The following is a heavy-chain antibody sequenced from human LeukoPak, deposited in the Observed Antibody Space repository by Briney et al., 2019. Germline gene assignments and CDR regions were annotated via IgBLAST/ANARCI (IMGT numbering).Heavy chain of an antibody. CDR3: ARSRGDYMSDAFDI. D-gene: IGHD4-17*01. J-gene: IGHJ3*02. CDR1: GFTFSSYA. CDR2: IGGSGGRT. V-gene: IGHV3-23*01. Sequence: GSLRLSCAASGFTFSSYAMSWVRQAPGKGLEWVSAIGGSGGRTYYADSVKGRFTISRDNSKNTLYLQMNSLRAEDTAVYYCARSRGDYMSDAFDIWGQGTMVTVSS.